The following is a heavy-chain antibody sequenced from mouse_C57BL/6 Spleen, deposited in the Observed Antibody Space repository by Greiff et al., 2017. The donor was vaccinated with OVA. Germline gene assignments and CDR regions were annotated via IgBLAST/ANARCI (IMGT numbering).Heavy chain of an antibody. D-gene: IGHD1-1*01. Sequence: EVKLVESGPGLVKPSQSLSLTCSVTGYSITSGYYWNWIRQFPGNKLEWMGYISYDGSNNYNPSLKNRISITRDTSKNQFFLKLNSVTTEDTATYYCARLLLRGFDYWGQGTTLTVSS. J-gene: IGHJ2*01. CDR1: GYSITSGYY. CDR2: ISYDGSN. CDR3: ARLLLRGFDY. V-gene: IGHV3-6*01.